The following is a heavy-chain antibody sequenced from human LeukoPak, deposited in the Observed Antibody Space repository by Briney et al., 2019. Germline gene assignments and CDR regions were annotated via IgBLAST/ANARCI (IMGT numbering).Heavy chain of an antibody. D-gene: IGHD3-22*01. CDR1: GGSISSYY. Sequence: SETLSLTCTVSGGSISSYYWSWIRQPAGKGLEWIGRIYISGSTNYNPSLKSRVTMSVDTSKNQFSLKLSSVTAADTAVYYCARVARPYYYDSSGTPRGAFDIWGQGTMVTVSS. V-gene: IGHV4-4*07. CDR2: IYISGST. J-gene: IGHJ3*02. CDR3: ARVARPYYYDSSGTPRGAFDI.